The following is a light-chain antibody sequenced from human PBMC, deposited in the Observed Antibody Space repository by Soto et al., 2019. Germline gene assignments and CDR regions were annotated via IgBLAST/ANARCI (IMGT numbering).Light chain of an antibody. CDR3: QQYNSYPWT. CDR1: QSLSGW. V-gene: IGKV1-5*01. CDR2: DAS. Sequence: DIQMTQSPATLSASVGDRVTITCRASQSLSGWLAWYQQKPGKAPKLLIYDASSLESGVPSRFSGSGSGTENALTIGSLEPDDFATDYCQQYNSYPWTFGQGTEVEIK. J-gene: IGKJ1*01.